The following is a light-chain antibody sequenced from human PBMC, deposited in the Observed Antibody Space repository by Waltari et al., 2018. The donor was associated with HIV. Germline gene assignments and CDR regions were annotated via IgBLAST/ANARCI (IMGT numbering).Light chain of an antibody. CDR2: EDH. CDR1: LLDVAASSP. Sequence: QSPLAQLCSLSGPLRQSIPISCTGTLLDVAASSPVNFYQPYPSKAPQLIIYEDHKRPSGVSDRLSGSKSGNTAVLTISGRQADDEADDYCCSYADDSTYVFGTGTKVTVL. CDR3: CSYADDSTYV. J-gene: IGLJ1*01. V-gene: IGLV2-23*01.